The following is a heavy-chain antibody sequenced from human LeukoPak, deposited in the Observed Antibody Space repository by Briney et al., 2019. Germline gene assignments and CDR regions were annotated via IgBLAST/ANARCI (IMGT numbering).Heavy chain of an antibody. Sequence: SETLSLTCTVSGGSISSYYWSWIRQPPGKGLEWIGYIYYSGSTNYNPSLKSRVTMSVDTSKNQFSLKLSSVTAADTAVYYCARVESYYHYFDYWGQGTLVTVSS. D-gene: IGHD1-26*01. CDR1: GGSISSYY. CDR2: IYYSGST. V-gene: IGHV4-59*12. J-gene: IGHJ4*02. CDR3: ARVESYYHYFDY.